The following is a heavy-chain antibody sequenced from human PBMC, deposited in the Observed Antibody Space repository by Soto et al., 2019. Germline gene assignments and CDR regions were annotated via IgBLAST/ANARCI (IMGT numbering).Heavy chain of an antibody. CDR2: IFYNGGA. V-gene: IGHV4-59*01. Sequence: LQESVPGLVKASETLSLSCSVSFGPMRGYYWSWIRQPPGKGLEWIANIFYNGGANYNPSLRSRVTISVDKSKNSFSLRLTSVTPADTAAYYCARDGDHDYFYGMDIWGQGTTVTVS. D-gene: IGHD7-27*01. CDR1: FGPMRGYY. CDR3: ARDGDHDYFYGMDI. J-gene: IGHJ6*02.